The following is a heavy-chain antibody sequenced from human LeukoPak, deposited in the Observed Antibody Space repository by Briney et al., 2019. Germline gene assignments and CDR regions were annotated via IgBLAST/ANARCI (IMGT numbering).Heavy chain of an antibody. CDR2: IYTSGST. CDR1: GGSISSGSYY. Sequence: SQTLSLTCTVSGGSISSGSYYWSWIRQPAGKGLEWIGRIYTSGSTNYNPSLKSRVTISVDTSKNQFSLKLSSVTAADTAVYYCARDSFNGWFDYWGQGTLVTVSS. D-gene: IGHD2-8*01. V-gene: IGHV4-61*02. CDR3: ARDSFNGWFDY. J-gene: IGHJ4*02.